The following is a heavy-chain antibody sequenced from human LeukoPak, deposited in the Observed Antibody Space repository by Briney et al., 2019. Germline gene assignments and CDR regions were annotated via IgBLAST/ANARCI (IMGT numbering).Heavy chain of an antibody. J-gene: IGHJ4*02. CDR2: IYTSGST. CDR3: ARAREPLIYTYFFDY. Sequence: SETLSLTCTVSGSSISSYYWSWIRQPAGKGLEWIGRIYTSGSTNYDPSLKSRVTISVDTSRNQFSLKLSSVTAADTAVYYCARAREPLIYTYFFDYWGQGTLVTVSS. CDR1: GSSISSYY. V-gene: IGHV4-4*07. D-gene: IGHD1-14*01.